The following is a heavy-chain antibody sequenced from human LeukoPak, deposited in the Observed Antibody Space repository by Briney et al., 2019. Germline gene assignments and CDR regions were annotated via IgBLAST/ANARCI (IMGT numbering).Heavy chain of an antibody. CDR3: ALEGSGSYLYYYYYMDV. Sequence: SVKVSCKASGGTFSSYAISWVRQAPGQGLEWMGGIIPIFGTANYAQKFQGRVTITADESTSTAYMELSSLRSEDTAVYYCALEGSGSYLYYYYYMDVWGKGTTVTVSS. CDR2: IIPIFGTA. D-gene: IGHD3-10*01. CDR1: GGTFSSYA. J-gene: IGHJ6*03. V-gene: IGHV1-69*13.